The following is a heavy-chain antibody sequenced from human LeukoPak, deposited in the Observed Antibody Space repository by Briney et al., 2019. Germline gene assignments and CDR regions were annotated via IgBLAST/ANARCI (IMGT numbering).Heavy chain of an antibody. CDR1: GFIFRSYA. J-gene: IGHJ4*02. CDR2: ISSSGGST. Sequence: GGSLRLSCAASGFIFRSYAMNWVRQAPGKGLEWVSTISSSGGSTYYADSVKGRFTISRDNSKNTLYLQMNSLRAEDTAIYYCAKFPKSENCFDYWGQGTLITVSS. CDR3: AKFPKSENCFDY. V-gene: IGHV3-23*01. D-gene: IGHD3-3*01.